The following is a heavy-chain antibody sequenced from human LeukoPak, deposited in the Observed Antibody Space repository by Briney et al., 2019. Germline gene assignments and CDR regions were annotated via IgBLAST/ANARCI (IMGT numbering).Heavy chain of an antibody. CDR1: GGSISSSSYY. CDR2: IYYSGST. CDR3: ARHREVWYFDY. V-gene: IGHV4-61*05. J-gene: IGHJ4*02. Sequence: SETLSLTCTVSGGSISSSSYYWSWIRQPPGKGLEWIGYIYYSGSTNYNPSLKSRVTISVDTSKNQFSLKLSSVTAADTAVYYCARHREVWYFDYWGQGTLVTVSS. D-gene: IGHD1-14*01.